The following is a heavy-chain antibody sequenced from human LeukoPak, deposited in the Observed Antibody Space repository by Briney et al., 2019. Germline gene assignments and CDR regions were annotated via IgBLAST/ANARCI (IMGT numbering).Heavy chain of an antibody. CDR1: GYTFTSYD. CDR3: ARGVKDFWSGYYPNFDY. V-gene: IGHV1-8*01. J-gene: IGHJ4*02. Sequence: ASVKVSCKASGYTFTSYDINWVRQATGQGLEWMGWMNPNSGNTGYAQKFQGRVTMTRNTSISTAYMELSSLRSEDTAVYYCARGVKDFWSGYYPNFDYWGQGTLVTVSS. CDR2: MNPNSGNT. D-gene: IGHD3-3*01.